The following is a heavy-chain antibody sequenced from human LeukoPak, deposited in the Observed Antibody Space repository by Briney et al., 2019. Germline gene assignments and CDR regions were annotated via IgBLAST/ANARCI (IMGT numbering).Heavy chain of an antibody. CDR2: ISSGGNT. V-gene: IGHV3-23*01. J-gene: IGHJ4*02. D-gene: IGHD6-19*01. CDR1: GFTFSTYA. Sequence: PGGSLRLSCAASGFTFSTYAMGWVRHTPGKGLEWVSGISSGGNTQYTDSVKGRFTVSRDNSKNTLHLQMDSLRAEDTAIYYCTKDRRQWVVPYFDSWGQGTVVTVSS. CDR3: TKDRRQWVVPYFDS.